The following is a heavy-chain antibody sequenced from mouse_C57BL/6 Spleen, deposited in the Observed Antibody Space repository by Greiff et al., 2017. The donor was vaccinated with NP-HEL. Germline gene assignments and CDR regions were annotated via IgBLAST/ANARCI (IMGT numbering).Heavy chain of an antibody. CDR2: ISYDGSN. Sequence: EVKLMESGPGLVKPSQSLSLTCSVTGYSITSGYYWNWIRQFPGNKLEWMGYISYDGSNNYNPSLKNRISITRDTSKNQFFLKLNSVTTEDTATYYCARESKYWYFDVWGTGTTVTVSS. J-gene: IGHJ1*03. CDR3: ARESKYWYFDV. V-gene: IGHV3-6*01. D-gene: IGHD2-5*01. CDR1: GYSITSGYY.